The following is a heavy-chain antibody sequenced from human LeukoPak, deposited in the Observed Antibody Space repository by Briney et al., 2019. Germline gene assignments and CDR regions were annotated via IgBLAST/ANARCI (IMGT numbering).Heavy chain of an antibody. CDR1: GDTFSNYA. J-gene: IGHJ4*02. D-gene: IGHD5-24*01. CDR2: VIPTFGSA. Sequence: SVKVSCKTSGDTFSNYAISWVRRAPGQGLEWLGGVIPTFGSANYSPKFQGRVTISADESTSTVYMELTSLTYEDTAVYYCARDRPVEMTVSGYFDHWGRGTQVTVSS. CDR3: ARDRPVEMTVSGYFDH. V-gene: IGHV1-69*01.